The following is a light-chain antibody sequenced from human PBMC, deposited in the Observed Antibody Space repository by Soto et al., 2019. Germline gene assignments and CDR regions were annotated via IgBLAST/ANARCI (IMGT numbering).Light chain of an antibody. CDR3: QSYDSSLSAVV. V-gene: IGLV1-40*01. CDR1: SSNIGAGYV. Sequence: QSVLTQPPSVSGAPGQRVTISCTGSSSNIGAGYVVHWYQQLPGTAPKLLIYGNSNRPSGVPYRFSGSKSGTSASLAITGLQAEDEADYYCQSYDSSLSAVVFGGGTKLTVL. CDR2: GNS. J-gene: IGLJ2*01.